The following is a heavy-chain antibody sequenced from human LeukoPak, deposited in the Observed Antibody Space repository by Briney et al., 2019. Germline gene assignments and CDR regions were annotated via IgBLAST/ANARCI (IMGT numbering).Heavy chain of an antibody. J-gene: IGHJ4*02. CDR1: GGTFSSYA. D-gene: IGHD3-10*01. Sequence: SVKLSCTASGGTFSSYAISWVRQAPGKGLEWMGGIIPIFGTANYAQKFQGRVTITADKSTSTAYMELSSLRSEDTAVYYCARVSYYGSGSYYNEDYWGQGTLVTVSS. V-gene: IGHV1-69*06. CDR3: ARVSYYGSGSYYNEDY. CDR2: IIPIFGTA.